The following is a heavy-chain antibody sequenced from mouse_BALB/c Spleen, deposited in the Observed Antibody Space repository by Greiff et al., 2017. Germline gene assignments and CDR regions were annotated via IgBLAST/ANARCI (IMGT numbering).Heavy chain of an antibody. J-gene: IGHJ3*01. Sequence: EVKVEESGPSLVKPSQTLSLTCSVTGDSITSGYWNWIRKFPGNKLEYMGYISYSGSTYYNPSLKSRISITRDTSKNQYYLQLNSVTTEDTATYYCARSLITWFAYWGQGTLVTVSA. CDR1: GDSITSGY. D-gene: IGHD2-4*01. CDR2: ISYSGST. V-gene: IGHV3-8*02. CDR3: ARSLITWFAY.